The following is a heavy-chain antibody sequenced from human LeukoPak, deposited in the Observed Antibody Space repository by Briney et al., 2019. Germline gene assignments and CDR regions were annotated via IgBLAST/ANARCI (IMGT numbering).Heavy chain of an antibody. CDR1: GFTFSSYS. CDR2: ISSSSSYI. CDR3: ARDLPVTTDY. J-gene: IGHJ4*02. D-gene: IGHD4-17*01. Sequence: VGSLRLSCAASGFTFSSYSMNWVRQAPGRGLEWVSSISSSSSYIYYADSVKGRFTISRDNAKNSLYLQMNSLRAEDTAVYYCARDLPVTTDYCGQGTLVTVSS. V-gene: IGHV3-21*01.